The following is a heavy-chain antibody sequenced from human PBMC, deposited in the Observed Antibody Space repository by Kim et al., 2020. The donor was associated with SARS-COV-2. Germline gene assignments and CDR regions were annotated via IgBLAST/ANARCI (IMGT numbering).Heavy chain of an antibody. CDR1: GDTFTGSF. J-gene: IGHJ4*02. V-gene: IGHV1-2*06. Sequence: ASVKVSCKASGDTFTGSFIHWVRQVPGQGLEWMGRMNPHSGGINYAQNFQARVTMTSDTSISTAYMELSSLRSDDTAVYYCVREKVGAVGKTFDYWGQGALVTVSS. CDR3: VREKVGAVGKTFDY. D-gene: IGHD1-26*01. CDR2: MNPHSGGI.